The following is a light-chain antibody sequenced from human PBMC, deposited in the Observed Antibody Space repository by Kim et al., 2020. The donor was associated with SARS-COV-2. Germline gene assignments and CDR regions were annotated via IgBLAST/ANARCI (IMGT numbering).Light chain of an antibody. Sequence: VSPGERATLSCRASQSVSSNLAWYQQKPGQAPRLLIYGESSRATGIPDRFSGSGSGTDFTLTISRLEPEDFAVYYCQQYGSSPRTFGQGTKVDIK. J-gene: IGKJ1*01. CDR3: QQYGSSPRT. V-gene: IGKV3-20*01. CDR1: QSVSSN. CDR2: GES.